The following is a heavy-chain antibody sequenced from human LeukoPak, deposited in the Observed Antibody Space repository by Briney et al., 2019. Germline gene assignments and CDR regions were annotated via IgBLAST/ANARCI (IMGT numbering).Heavy chain of an antibody. Sequence: PGRSLRLSCAASGFTFSSYGMHWVRQAPGKGLEWGAVIWYDGSNKYYADSVKGRFTISRDNSKNTLYLQMNSLRAEDTAVYYCAKDCRREYSSSLGNWFDPWGQGTLVTVSS. CDR3: AKDCRREYSSSLGNWFDP. J-gene: IGHJ5*02. V-gene: IGHV3-33*06. CDR2: IWYDGSNK. CDR1: GFTFSSYG. D-gene: IGHD6-6*01.